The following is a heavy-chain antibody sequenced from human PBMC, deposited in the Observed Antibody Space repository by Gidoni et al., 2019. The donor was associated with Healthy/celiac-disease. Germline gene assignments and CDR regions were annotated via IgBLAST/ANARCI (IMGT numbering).Heavy chain of an antibody. CDR1: GFTFDDYA. CDR2: ISWNSGSI. CDR3: AKDMGGIGVYGMDV. V-gene: IGHV3-9*01. D-gene: IGHD2-15*01. Sequence: EVQLVESGGGLVQPGRSLSLSCAASGFTFDDYAMHWVRQAPGKGLEWVSGISWNSGSIGYADSVKGRFTISRDNAKNSLYLQMNSLRAEDTALYYCAKDMGGIGVYGMDVWGQGTTVTVSS. J-gene: IGHJ6*02.